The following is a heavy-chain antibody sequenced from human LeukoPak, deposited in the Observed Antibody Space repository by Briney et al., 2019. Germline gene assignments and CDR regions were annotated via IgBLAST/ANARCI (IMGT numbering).Heavy chain of an antibody. J-gene: IGHJ4*02. CDR3: AQVWVVTIGLAAAGTFAY. V-gene: IGHV3-23*01. Sequence: GGSLRLSCSASGFSLSDYGMSWVRQAPGKGLEWVSYITMNSVRFYADSVKGRFTISRDNSKNTLYLQMNSLRAEDTAVYYCAQVWVVTIGLAAAGTFAYWGPGTLVTVSS. CDR2: ITMNSVR. CDR1: GFSLSDYG. D-gene: IGHD6-13*01.